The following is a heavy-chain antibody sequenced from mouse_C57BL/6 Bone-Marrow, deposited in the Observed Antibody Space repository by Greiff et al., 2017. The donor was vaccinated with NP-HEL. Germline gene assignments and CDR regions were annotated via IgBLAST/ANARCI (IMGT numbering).Heavy chain of an antibody. CDR3: TTHYGSSYGWFAY. CDR1: GFNIKDDY. D-gene: IGHD1-1*01. V-gene: IGHV14-4*01. Sequence: EVQLQQSGAELVRPGASVKLSCTASGFNIKDDYMHWVKQRPEQGLEWIGWIDPENGDTEYASKFQGKATITADTSSNAAYLQLSNLTTKDTAVYYCTTHYGSSYGWFAYWGQGTLVTVSA. J-gene: IGHJ3*01. CDR2: IDPENGDT.